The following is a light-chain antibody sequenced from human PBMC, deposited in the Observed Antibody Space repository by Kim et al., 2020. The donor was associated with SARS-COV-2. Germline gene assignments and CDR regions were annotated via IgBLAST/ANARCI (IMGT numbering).Light chain of an antibody. J-gene: IGLJ3*02. V-gene: IGLV3-1*01. CDR3: QTWDSSTHWV. Sequence: SPGQTASIPCSGDKLGDRYPCSYQQKPGQSPVLVIYQDSKRPSGIPERFSGSNSGNTATLTISGTQALDEADYYCQTWDSSTHWVFGGGTRLTVL. CDR2: QDS. CDR1: KLGDRY.